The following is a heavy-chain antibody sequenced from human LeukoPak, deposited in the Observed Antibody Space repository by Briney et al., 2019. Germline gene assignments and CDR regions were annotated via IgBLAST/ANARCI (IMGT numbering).Heavy chain of an antibody. J-gene: IGHJ5*02. D-gene: IGHD6-19*01. V-gene: IGHV4-59*01. CDR3: ARAQIAVAGRRFDP. CDR2: IYYSGST. Sequence: SETLSLTCAVYGGSFSGYYWSWIRQPPGKGLEWIGYIYYSGSTNYNPSLKSRVTISVDTSKNQFSLKLSSVTAADTAVYYCARAQIAVAGRRFDPWGQGTLVTVSS. CDR1: GGSFSGYY.